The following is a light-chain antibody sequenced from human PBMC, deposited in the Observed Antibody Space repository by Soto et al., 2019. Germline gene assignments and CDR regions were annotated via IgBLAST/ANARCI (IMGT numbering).Light chain of an antibody. CDR1: QTVSRY. CDR2: YAS. V-gene: IGKV3-11*01. Sequence: VLTQSPATLSLSPGERATLSCRASQTVSRYLAWYQQQPGQAPRLLIYYASTSATGVPARFSGSGSGTDYTLTISSLEPDDFAVYYCQQRSTWPLLTFAGGTKVEI. CDR3: QQRSTWPLLT. J-gene: IGKJ4*01.